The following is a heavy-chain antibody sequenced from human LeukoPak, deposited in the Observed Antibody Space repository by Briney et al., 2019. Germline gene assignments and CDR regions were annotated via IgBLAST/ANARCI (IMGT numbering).Heavy chain of an antibody. D-gene: IGHD3-10*01. Sequence: GGSLRLSCAASGFTFSSYAMSWVRQAPGKGLEWVSAISGSGGSTYYADSVRGRFTISRDNSKNTLYLQMNSLRAEDTAVYYCAKDSITMVRGVMRPNFDYWGQGTLVTVSS. CDR2: ISGSGGST. J-gene: IGHJ4*02. CDR3: AKDSITMVRGVMRPNFDY. CDR1: GFTFSSYA. V-gene: IGHV3-23*01.